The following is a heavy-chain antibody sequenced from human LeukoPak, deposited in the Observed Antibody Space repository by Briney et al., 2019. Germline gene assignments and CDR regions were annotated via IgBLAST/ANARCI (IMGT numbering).Heavy chain of an antibody. V-gene: IGHV1-3*01. CDR1: GYTFTSYA. D-gene: IGHD3-9*01. Sequence: GASVKVSCKASGYTFTSYAMHWVRQAPGQRLEWMGWINAGNGNTKYSQKFQGRVTITRDTSASTAYMELSSLRSEDTAVYYCARRRIRYFDWLPDYWGQGTLATVSS. CDR2: INAGNGNT. J-gene: IGHJ4*02. CDR3: ARRRIRYFDWLPDY.